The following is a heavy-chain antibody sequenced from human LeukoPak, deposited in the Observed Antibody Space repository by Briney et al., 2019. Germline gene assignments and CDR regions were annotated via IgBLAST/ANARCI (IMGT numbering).Heavy chain of an antibody. CDR3: AREFSSSWYNYYYYYYMDV. CDR2: INPSGGST. D-gene: IGHD6-13*01. Sequence: ASVKVSCKASGYTFTSYYMHWVRQAPGQGLEWMGIINPSGGSTSYAQKFQGRVTMTRNTSISTAYMELSSLRSEDTAVYYCAREFSSSWYNYYYYYYMDVWGKGTTVTISS. V-gene: IGHV1-46*01. CDR1: GYTFTSYY. J-gene: IGHJ6*03.